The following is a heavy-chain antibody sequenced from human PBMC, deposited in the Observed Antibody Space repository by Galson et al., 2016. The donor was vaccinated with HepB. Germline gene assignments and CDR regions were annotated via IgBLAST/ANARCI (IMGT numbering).Heavy chain of an antibody. CDR1: GFTFRTYN. D-gene: IGHD3-10*01. Sequence: SLRLSCAASGFTFRTYNIHWVRQAPGKGLEWVAVIWYDGSNKYYADSVKGRFTISRDNSKNTLYLQMNSLRAEDTAVYYCARDLTNRGAISDYYYYYGMDVWGQGTTVTVSS. CDR2: IWYDGSNK. V-gene: IGHV3-33*01. CDR3: ARDLTNRGAISDYYYYYGMDV. J-gene: IGHJ6*02.